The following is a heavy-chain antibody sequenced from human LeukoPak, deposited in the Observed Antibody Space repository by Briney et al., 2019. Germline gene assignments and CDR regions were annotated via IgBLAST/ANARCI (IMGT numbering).Heavy chain of an antibody. J-gene: IGHJ5*02. V-gene: IGHV1-8*01. Sequence: GASVKVSCKASGYTFTSYDINWVRQATGQGLEWMGWMNPNSGNTGYAQKFQGRVTMTRNTSISTAYMELSSLRSEDTAVYYCASLYGDYRWFDPWGQGTLVTVSS. CDR3: ASLYGDYRWFDP. CDR1: GYTFTSYD. D-gene: IGHD4-17*01. CDR2: MNPNSGNT.